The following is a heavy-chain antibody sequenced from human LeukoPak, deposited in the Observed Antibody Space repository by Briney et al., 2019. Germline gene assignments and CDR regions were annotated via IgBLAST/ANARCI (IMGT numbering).Heavy chain of an antibody. Sequence: PSETLSLTCAVYGGSFSGYYWSWLRQPAGKGLEWIGRIYTSGRTNYNPSLTSGGTISVDKSKNQFSLKLSSVTAADTAVYYCARDPGGMVVTRGFDYWGQGTLVTVSS. D-gene: IGHD4-23*01. V-gene: IGHV4-4*07. CDR1: GGSFSGYY. J-gene: IGHJ4*02. CDR3: ARDPGGMVVTRGFDY. CDR2: IYTSGRT.